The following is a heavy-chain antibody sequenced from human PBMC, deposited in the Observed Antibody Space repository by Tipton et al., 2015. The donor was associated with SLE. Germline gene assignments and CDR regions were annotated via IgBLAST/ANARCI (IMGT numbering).Heavy chain of an antibody. Sequence: TLSLTCTFSGGSITSYYWSWIRQPPGKGLEWIGYIYYSGSTNYNPSLKSRVTMSVDTSKNQFSLKLSSVTAADTAVYYCARQLDGVDYWGQGTLVTVSS. CDR1: GGSITSYY. V-gene: IGHV4-59*08. J-gene: IGHJ4*02. CDR2: IYYSGST. D-gene: IGHD1-1*01. CDR3: ARQLDGVDY.